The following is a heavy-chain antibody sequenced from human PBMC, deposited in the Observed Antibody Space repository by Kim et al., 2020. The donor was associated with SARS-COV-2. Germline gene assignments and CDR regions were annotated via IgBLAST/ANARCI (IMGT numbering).Heavy chain of an antibody. Sequence: DAVKGGFTISRDNSKITLYLQMNSLRAEDTAVYYCAREVSSRLYYYYRDVWGKGTTVTVSS. J-gene: IGHJ6*03. D-gene: IGHD6-13*01. V-gene: IGHV3-66*01. CDR3: AREVSSRLYYYYRDV.